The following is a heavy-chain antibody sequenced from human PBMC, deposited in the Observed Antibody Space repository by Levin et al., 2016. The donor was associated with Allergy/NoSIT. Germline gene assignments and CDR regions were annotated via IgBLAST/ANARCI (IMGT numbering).Heavy chain of an antibody. D-gene: IGHD2-2*01. Sequence: SETLSLTCTVSGGSISSYYWSWIRQPPGKGLEWIGYIYYSGSTNYNPSLKSRVTISVDTSKNQFSLKLSSVTAADTAVYYCARDHCSSTSCYAGDFDLWGRGTLVTVSS. CDR1: GGSISSYY. CDR2: IYYSGST. CDR3: ARDHCSSTSCYAGDFDL. J-gene: IGHJ2*01. V-gene: IGHV4-59*01.